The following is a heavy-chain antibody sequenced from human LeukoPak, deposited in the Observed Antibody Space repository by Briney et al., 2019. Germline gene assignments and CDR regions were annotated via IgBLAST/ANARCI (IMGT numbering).Heavy chain of an antibody. J-gene: IGHJ4*02. CDR3: ARDDCSGGSCFGY. CDR1: GGTFSSYA. CDR2: IIPIFGTA. Sequence: SVKVSCKASGGTFSSYAISWLRQAPGQGLEWMGGIIPIFGTANYAQKFQGRVTITTDESTSTAYTELSSLRSEDTAVYYCARDDCSGGSCFGYWGQGTLVTVSS. V-gene: IGHV1-69*05. D-gene: IGHD2-15*01.